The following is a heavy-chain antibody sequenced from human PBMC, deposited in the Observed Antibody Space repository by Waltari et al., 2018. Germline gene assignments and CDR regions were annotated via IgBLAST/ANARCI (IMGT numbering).Heavy chain of an antibody. J-gene: IGHJ4*02. CDR3: ARVEKPGTLDY. Sequence: QVQLQESGPGLVKPSETLSLTCTVSGGSISSYYWSWIRQPPGKGLELIGYIYYSGSTNYNPSLKSRVTISVDTSKNQFSLKLSSVTAADTAVYYCARVEKPGTLDYWGQGTLVTVSS. D-gene: IGHD1-1*01. CDR2: IYYSGST. CDR1: GGSISSYY. V-gene: IGHV4-59*01.